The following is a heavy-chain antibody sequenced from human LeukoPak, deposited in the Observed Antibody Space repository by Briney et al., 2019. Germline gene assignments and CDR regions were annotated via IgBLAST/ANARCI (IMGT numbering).Heavy chain of an antibody. CDR1: GGSISSGDYY. CDR3: ARKTFTVVVATKSDWFDP. J-gene: IGHJ5*02. Sequence: SETLSLTCTVSGGSISSGDYYWSWIRQPPGKGLEWIGYIYYSGSTYYNPSLKSRVTISVDTSKNQFSLKLSSVTAADTAVYYCARKTFTVVVATKSDWFDPWGQGTLVTVSS. V-gene: IGHV4-30-4*01. D-gene: IGHD2-15*01. CDR2: IYYSGST.